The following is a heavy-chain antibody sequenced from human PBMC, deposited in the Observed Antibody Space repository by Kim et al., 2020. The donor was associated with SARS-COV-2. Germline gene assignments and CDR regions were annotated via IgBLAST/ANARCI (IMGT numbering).Heavy chain of an antibody. J-gene: IGHJ4*02. D-gene: IGHD5-12*01. V-gene: IGHV4-34*01. Sequence: KGRVTISVDTSKNQFSLKLSSVTAADTAVYYCARVPPAGAGHSGYDHFDYWGQGTLVTVSS. CDR3: ARVPPAGAGHSGYDHFDY.